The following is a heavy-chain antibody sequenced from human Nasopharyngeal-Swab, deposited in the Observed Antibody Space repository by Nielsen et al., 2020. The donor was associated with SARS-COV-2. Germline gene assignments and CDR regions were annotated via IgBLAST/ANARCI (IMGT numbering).Heavy chain of an antibody. Sequence: WIGPRPGKGLEWLGSIYYSGSTYYNPSLKSRVTISVDTSKNQFSLKLSSVTAADTAVYYCASHRRGYSEDYGMDVWGQGTTVTVSS. V-gene: IGHV4-39*01. J-gene: IGHJ6*02. CDR3: ASHRRGYSEDYGMDV. D-gene: IGHD5-18*01. CDR2: IYYSGST.